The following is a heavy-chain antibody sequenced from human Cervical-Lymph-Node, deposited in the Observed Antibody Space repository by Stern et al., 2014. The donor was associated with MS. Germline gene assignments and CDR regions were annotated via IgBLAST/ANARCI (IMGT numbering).Heavy chain of an antibody. CDR1: GGTFSSHA. Sequence: VQLVESGAEVRKPGSSVKVSCKVSGGTFSSHAISWVRQAPGQGLEWMGGILPVLTTPNYAKEFQGRVTIIADETTTTVYMEMSSLRSEDTAVYYCARETRHGYNFDHWGQGTLVTVSS. CDR3: ARETRHGYNFDH. D-gene: IGHD5-24*01. CDR2: ILPVLTTP. J-gene: IGHJ4*02. V-gene: IGHV1-69*01.